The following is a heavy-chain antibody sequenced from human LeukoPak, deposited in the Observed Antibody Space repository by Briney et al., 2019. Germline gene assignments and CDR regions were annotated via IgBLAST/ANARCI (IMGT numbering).Heavy chain of an antibody. J-gene: IGHJ4*02. V-gene: IGHV4-4*07. CDR2: VSSAGST. CDR1: GGSIRSSY. D-gene: IGHD6-13*01. Sequence: SETLSLTXSVSGGSIRSSYWNWIRQPAGKGVEWVGRVSSAGSTNYNPSLKSRLTVSVDTSKNQFSLNLTSVTAADTAVYYCAIGVDYTNNWYSLDYWGQGTLVTVSS. CDR3: AIGVDYTNNWYSLDY.